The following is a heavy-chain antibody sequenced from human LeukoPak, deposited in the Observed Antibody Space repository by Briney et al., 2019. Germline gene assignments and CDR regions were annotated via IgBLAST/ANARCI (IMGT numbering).Heavy chain of an antibody. CDR3: ARDMIILQS. V-gene: IGHV3-7*04. CDR1: GFIFSNYW. CDR2: IKQDGSEK. J-gene: IGHJ5*02. Sequence: GGSLRLSCSASGFIFSNYWMTWVRQAPGKGLEWVANIKQDGSEKYYVDSVKGRFTISRDNAKRSLYLQMNSLRAEDTAVYFCARDMIILQSWGQGTLVTVSS. D-gene: IGHD3-16*01.